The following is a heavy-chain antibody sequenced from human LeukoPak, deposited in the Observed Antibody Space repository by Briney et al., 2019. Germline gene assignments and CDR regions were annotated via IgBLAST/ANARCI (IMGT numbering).Heavy chain of an antibody. Sequence: GGSLRLSCAASGCTFSSYAMSWVRQAPGKGLEWVSVISGSGGSTYYADSVKGRFTSSRDNSKNTLYLQMNSLRAEDTAVYYCAKLPTVTYPLDYWGQGTLVTVSS. J-gene: IGHJ4*02. CDR1: GCTFSSYA. V-gene: IGHV3-23*01. D-gene: IGHD4-17*01. CDR3: AKLPTVTYPLDY. CDR2: ISGSGGST.